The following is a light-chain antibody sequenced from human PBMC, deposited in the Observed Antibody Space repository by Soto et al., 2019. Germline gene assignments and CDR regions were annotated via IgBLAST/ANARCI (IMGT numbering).Light chain of an antibody. CDR2: DAS. Sequence: DIQMTQSPSTLSASVGDRVTITCRASQSVSDWLAWYQQKPGKAPKLLIYDASSLESAVPSRFSGSGSGTEFTLTISSLQHDDFATYYCHQYNSYTWTFGQGTKVEIK. V-gene: IGKV1-5*01. CDR3: HQYNSYTWT. CDR1: QSVSDW. J-gene: IGKJ1*01.